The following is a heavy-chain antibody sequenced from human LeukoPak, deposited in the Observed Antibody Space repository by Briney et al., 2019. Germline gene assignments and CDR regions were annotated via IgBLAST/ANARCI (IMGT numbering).Heavy chain of an antibody. D-gene: IGHD3-3*01. J-gene: IGHJ3*02. Sequence: GGSLRLSCAASGFTFSSYAMSWVRQAPGKGLEWVSAISGSGGSTYYAGSVKGRFTISRDNSKNTLYLQMNSLRAEDTAVYYCAKVKGVTIFGVVPGAFDIWGQGTMVTVSS. CDR2: ISGSGGST. V-gene: IGHV3-23*01. CDR3: AKVKGVTIFGVVPGAFDI. CDR1: GFTFSSYA.